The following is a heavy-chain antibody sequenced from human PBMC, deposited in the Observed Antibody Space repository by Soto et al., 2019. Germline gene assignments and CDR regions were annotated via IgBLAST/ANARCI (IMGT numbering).Heavy chain of an antibody. V-gene: IGHV1-18*01. D-gene: IGHD3-3*01. J-gene: IGHJ6*02. CDR2: ISAYNGNT. CDR3: ARDRSSTIFGVVIHYYYYYGMDV. Sequence: ASVKVSCTSPGYTFTSYGISWARQAPGQGLEWMGWISAYNGNTNYAQKLQGRVTMTTDTYTSTAYMELRSLRSDDTAVYYCARDRSSTIFGVVIHYYYYYGMDVWGQGTTVTVSS. CDR1: GYTFTSYG.